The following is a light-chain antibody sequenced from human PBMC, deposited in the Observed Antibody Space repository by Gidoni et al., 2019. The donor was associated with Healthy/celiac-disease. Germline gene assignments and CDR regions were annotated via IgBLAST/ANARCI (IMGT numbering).Light chain of an antibody. V-gene: IGKV3-11*01. J-gene: IGKJ4*01. CDR3: QQRSNWSGLT. CDR2: DAS. Sequence: EFVLTPSPATLSLSPGERATLPCRASQSVSSYLAWYQQKPGQAPRLLIYDASNRATGIPARFSGSGSGTDFTLTISSLEPEDFAVYYCQQRSNWSGLTFGGGTKVEIK. CDR1: QSVSSY.